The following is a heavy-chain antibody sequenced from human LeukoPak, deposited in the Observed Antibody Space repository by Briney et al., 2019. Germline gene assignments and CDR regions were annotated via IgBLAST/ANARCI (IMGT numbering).Heavy chain of an antibody. Sequence: SETLSLTCAVYGGSFSGYYWSWIRQPPGKGLEWIGGINHSGSTNYNPSLKSRVTISVDTSKNQFSLKLSSVTAADTAVYYCARALYGSSPRWYFDYWGQGTLVTVSS. CDR3: ARALYGSSPRWYFDY. D-gene: IGHD3-10*01. V-gene: IGHV4-34*01. CDR1: GGSFSGYY. J-gene: IGHJ4*02. CDR2: INHSGST.